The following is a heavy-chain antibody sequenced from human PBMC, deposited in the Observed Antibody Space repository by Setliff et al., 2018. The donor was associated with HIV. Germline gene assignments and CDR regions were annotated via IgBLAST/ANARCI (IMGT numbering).Heavy chain of an antibody. D-gene: IGHD3-10*02. Sequence: GGSLRLSCSASGFTFRDNGMVWVRQAPGEGLEWVSTIGAVGGPTHYAESVKGRFTIAKDNSKNTLYLQMSSLRDEDTAVYYCAKVFVFGVDAFDIWGQGTMVTVSS. CDR2: IGAVGGPT. CDR3: AKVFVFGVDAFDI. J-gene: IGHJ3*02. CDR1: GFTFRDNG. V-gene: IGHV3-23*01.